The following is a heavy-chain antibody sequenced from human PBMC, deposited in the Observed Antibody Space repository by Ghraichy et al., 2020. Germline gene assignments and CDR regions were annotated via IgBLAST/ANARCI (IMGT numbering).Heavy chain of an antibody. J-gene: IGHJ4*02. D-gene: IGHD3-22*01. CDR2: INPNSGGT. CDR3: ARDLYDSSGYLAVGY. V-gene: IGHV1-2*02. Sequence: ASVKVSCKASGYTFTGYYMHWVRQAPGQGLEWMGWINPNSGGTNYAQKFQGRVTMTRDTSISTAYMELSRLRSDDTAVYYCARDLYDSSGYLAVGYWGQGTLVTVSS. CDR1: GYTFTGYY.